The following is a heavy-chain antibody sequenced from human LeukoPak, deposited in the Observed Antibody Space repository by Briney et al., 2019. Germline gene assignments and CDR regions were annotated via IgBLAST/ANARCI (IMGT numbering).Heavy chain of an antibody. CDR3: ARGRRDGYNLAFDI. CDR1: GFTVSSNY. V-gene: IGHV3-53*01. Sequence: PGGSLRLSCAASGFTVSSNYMSWVRQAPGKGLEWASVIYSGGSTYYADSVKGRFTISRDNSKNTLYLQMNSLRAEDTAVYYCARGRRDGYNLAFDIWGQGTMVTVSS. CDR2: IYSGGST. D-gene: IGHD5-24*01. J-gene: IGHJ3*02.